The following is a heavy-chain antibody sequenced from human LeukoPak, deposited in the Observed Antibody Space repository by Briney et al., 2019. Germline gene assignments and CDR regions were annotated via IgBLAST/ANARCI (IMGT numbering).Heavy chain of an antibody. CDR2: IYSGGST. CDR3: ATLRIAVKGAFDI. CDR1: GFTVSSNY. V-gene: IGHV3-53*01. J-gene: IGHJ3*02. Sequence: GGSLRLSCAASGFTVSSNYMSWVRQAPGKGLEWVSVIYSGGSTYYADSVKGRFTISRDNSKNTLYLQMNSLRAEDTAVYYCATLRIAVKGAFDIWGQGTMVTVSS. D-gene: IGHD6-19*01.